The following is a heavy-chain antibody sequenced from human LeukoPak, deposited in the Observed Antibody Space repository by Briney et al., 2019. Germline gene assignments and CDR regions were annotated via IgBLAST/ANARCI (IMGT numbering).Heavy chain of an antibody. Sequence: SKSLSLSCAVSGFTFNSGGYYWSWIGQHPGKGLDSIGCMYYGGSTYYNPSLKSRVTISVDTSKNQFSLKLSSVTAADTAVYYCARVSVRDSSGYYYGFDYWGQGTLVTVSS. V-gene: IGHV4-31*11. CDR2: MYYGGST. CDR1: GFTFNSGGYY. J-gene: IGHJ4*02. D-gene: IGHD3-22*01. CDR3: ARVSVRDSSGYYYGFDY.